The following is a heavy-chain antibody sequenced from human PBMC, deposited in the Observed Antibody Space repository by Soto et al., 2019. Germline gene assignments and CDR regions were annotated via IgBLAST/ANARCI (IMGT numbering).Heavy chain of an antibody. CDR2: TNYSENT. J-gene: IGHJ6*02. Sequence: QVQLQQWGPGLLKPSETLSLTCAIYSGSFSGYYWSWIRQPPGKGLEWIGETNYSENTNYNPSLKSRVTISVDTSKSRFSLRLSSVTAADTAVYYCAGGGYDSSSLRPYGMDVWGQGTTVTVSS. V-gene: IGHV4-34*01. CDR3: AGGGYDSSSLRPYGMDV. D-gene: IGHD3-22*01. CDR1: SGSFSGYY.